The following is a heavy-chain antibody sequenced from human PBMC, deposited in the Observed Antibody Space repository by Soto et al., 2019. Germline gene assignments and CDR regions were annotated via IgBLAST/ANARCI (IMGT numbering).Heavy chain of an antibody. D-gene: IGHD6-13*01. J-gene: IGHJ5*01. CDR1: GGSVSSGSYY. CDR3: ARGRTYSSSWFDY. Sequence: SETLSLTCTVSGGSVSSGSYYWSWIRQPPGKGLEWIGYIYYSGSTNYNPSLKSRVTISVDTSKNQFSLKLSSVTAADTAVYYCARGRTYSSSWFDYWGQGTLVTVSS. CDR2: IYYSGST. V-gene: IGHV4-61*01.